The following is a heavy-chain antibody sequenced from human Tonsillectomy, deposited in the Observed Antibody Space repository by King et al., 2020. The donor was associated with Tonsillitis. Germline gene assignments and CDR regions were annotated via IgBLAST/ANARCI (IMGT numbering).Heavy chain of an antibody. CDR1: GFTFSSYA. V-gene: IGHV3-30*04. D-gene: IGHD2-15*01. Sequence: HVQLVESGGGVVQPGRSLRLSCAASGFTFSSYAMHWVRQAPGKGLEWVAVMSYHGVNKHYADSVKGRFTISKDNSKNTLYLQMNSLRADDTAVYYCARAPSYRDYVDYWGQGTLVTVSS. J-gene: IGHJ4*02. CDR2: MSYHGVNK. CDR3: ARAPSYRDYVDY.